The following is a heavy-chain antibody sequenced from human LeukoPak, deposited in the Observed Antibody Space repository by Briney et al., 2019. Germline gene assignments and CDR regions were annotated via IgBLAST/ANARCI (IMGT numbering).Heavy chain of an antibody. J-gene: IGHJ6*03. V-gene: IGHV3-7*03. Sequence: GGSLRLSCAASGFTFSHYYMSWVRQAPGKGLEWVANIKQDGSEQFYLDSVKGRFTISRDNSKNTLYLQMNSLRAEDTAVYYCAKSPLFGVGYYYMDVWGKGTTVTVSS. D-gene: IGHD3-3*01. CDR1: GFTFSHYY. CDR3: AKSPLFGVGYYYMDV. CDR2: IKQDGSEQ.